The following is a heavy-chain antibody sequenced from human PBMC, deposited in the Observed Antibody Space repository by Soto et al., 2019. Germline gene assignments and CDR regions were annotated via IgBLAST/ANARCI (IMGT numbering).Heavy chain of an antibody. Sequence: QVQLVQSGAEVKKPGYSVKVSCKASGGTFSTYGINWVRQAPGQGLEWMGGSIPIFDTTNYAQKFQGKFTITADESTRTVSMELSSLSSEDTAGYYFARDEAAAATSGMAVVGQWTTVTVSS. D-gene: IGHD2-2*01. CDR1: GGTFSTYG. V-gene: IGHV1-69*01. J-gene: IGHJ6*02. CDR2: SIPIFDTT. CDR3: ARDEAAAATSGMAV.